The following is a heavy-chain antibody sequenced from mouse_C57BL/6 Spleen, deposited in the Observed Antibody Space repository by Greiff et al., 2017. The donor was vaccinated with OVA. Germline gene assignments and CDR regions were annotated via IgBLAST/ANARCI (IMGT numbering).Heavy chain of an antibody. CDR2: INPGSGGT. J-gene: IGHJ2*01. CDR3: AREPYYDGRDCDY. Sequence: VQLQQSGAELVRPGTSVKVSCKASGYAFTNYLIAWVKQRPGQGLEWIGVINPGSGGTNYNEKFKGKATLTADKSSSTAYMQLSSLTSEDSAVYFCAREPYYDGRDCDYWGQGTTLTVSS. V-gene: IGHV1-54*01. CDR1: GYAFTNYL. D-gene: IGHD1-1*01.